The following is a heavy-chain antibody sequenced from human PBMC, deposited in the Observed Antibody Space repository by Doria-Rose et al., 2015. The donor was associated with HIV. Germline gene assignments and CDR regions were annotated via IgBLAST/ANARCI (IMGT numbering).Heavy chain of an antibody. CDR1: GVSLSSPGMG. V-gene: IGHV2-26*01. Sequence: QVTLKESGPVLVKPTETLTLTCTVSGVSLSSPGMGVSWIRQPPGKALEWLANIFSDDEGSYKTSLKSRLTISRGTSKSQVVLTMTDMVPVDTATYYCARIKSSRWYHKYYFDFWGQGTLVIVSA. CDR2: IFSDDEG. J-gene: IGHJ4*02. CDR3: ARIKSSRWYHKYYFDF. D-gene: IGHD6-13*01.